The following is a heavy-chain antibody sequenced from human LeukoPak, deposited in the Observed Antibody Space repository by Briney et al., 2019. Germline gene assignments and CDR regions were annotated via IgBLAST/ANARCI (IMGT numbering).Heavy chain of an antibody. CDR2: IYTCGST. V-gene: IGHV4-4*07. CDR3: ARVRAAGTSWFDP. CDR1: GGSISTSY. Sequence: SETLSLTCTVSGGSISTSYWSWIRQPAGKGLEWIGRIYTCGSTSYNPSLKGRVTMSVDTSKNQFSLKLSSVTAADTAVYYCARVRAAGTSWFDPWGQGTLVTVSS. D-gene: IGHD6-13*01. J-gene: IGHJ5*02.